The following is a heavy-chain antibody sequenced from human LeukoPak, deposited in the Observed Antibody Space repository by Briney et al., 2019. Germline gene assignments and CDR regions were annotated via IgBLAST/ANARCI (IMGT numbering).Heavy chain of an antibody. Sequence: GGSLRLSCAASGFTFSSYSMNWVRQAPGKGLEWVSSISSSSSTIFYADSVKGRFTISGDNAKNSLYLQMNSLRAEDTAVYYCARGKSGCFDYWGQGTLVTVSS. V-gene: IGHV3-48*01. J-gene: IGHJ4*02. CDR2: ISSSSSTI. CDR1: GFTFSSYS. D-gene: IGHD3-3*01. CDR3: ARGKSGCFDY.